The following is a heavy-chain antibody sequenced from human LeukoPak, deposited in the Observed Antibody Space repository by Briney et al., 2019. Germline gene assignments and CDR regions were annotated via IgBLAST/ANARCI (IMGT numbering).Heavy chain of an antibody. CDR1: GFIFSDYG. CDR3: TRGHVDIVATIGGYGAPLMSDFDY. Sequence: QSGGSLRLSCAASGFIFSDYGITWVRQAPGKGLEWVGFIRSKAYGGTTEYAASVKGRFTISRDDSKSIAYLQMNSLKTEDTAVYYCTRGHVDIVATIGGYGAPLMSDFDYWGQGTLVAVSS. V-gene: IGHV3-49*04. D-gene: IGHD5-12*01. CDR2: IRSKAYGGTT. J-gene: IGHJ4*02.